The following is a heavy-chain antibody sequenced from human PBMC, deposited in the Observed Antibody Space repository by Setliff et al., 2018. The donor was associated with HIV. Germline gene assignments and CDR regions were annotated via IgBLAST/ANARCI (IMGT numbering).Heavy chain of an antibody. J-gene: IGHJ4*02. CDR3: VRPSLGIGGGSIFHN. CDR1: DASFGGVY. V-gene: IGHV4-34*01. D-gene: IGHD3-3*01. Sequence: SETLSLTCGVSDASFGGVYWNWVRQSPQKGLEWIGESNQSGSTSYNPSLKSSVTISVDTSENQFSLKVNSVTAADTAVYYFVRPSLGIGGGSIFHNWGQGTLVTVSS. CDR2: SNQSGST.